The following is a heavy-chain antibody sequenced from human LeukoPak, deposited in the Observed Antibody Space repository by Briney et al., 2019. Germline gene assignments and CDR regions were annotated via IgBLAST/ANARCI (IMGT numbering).Heavy chain of an antibody. CDR3: ARAVGDLGDY. Sequence: SQTLSLTCAVSGGSISSGGYYWSWIRQHPEKGLEWIGHIYYSGSSFYNPSLKSRVTMSTDTSKNQLSLKLSSVTAADTAVYYCARAVGDLGDYWGQGTLVTVSS. J-gene: IGHJ4*02. CDR1: GGSISSGGYY. D-gene: IGHD4-17*01. V-gene: IGHV4-31*11. CDR2: IYYSGSS.